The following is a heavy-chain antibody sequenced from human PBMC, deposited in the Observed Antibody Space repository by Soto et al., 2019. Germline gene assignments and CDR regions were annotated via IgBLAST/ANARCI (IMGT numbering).Heavy chain of an antibody. CDR2: IYSSGNT. CDR3: ARSGGGYSYGE. CDR1: GFTVSSYY. Sequence: EVQRVESGGGLIQPGGSLRLSCAASGFTVSSYYMSWVRQAPGKGLEWVSVIYSSGNTYYADSVRGRFTISRDNSKNTMYLQMNSLRDEDTAVYYCARSGGGYSYGEWGQGTLVTVSS. D-gene: IGHD3-10*01. V-gene: IGHV3-53*01. J-gene: IGHJ4*02.